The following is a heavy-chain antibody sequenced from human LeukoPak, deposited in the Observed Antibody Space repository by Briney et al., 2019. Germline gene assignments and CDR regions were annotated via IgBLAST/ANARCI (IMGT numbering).Heavy chain of an antibody. CDR1: GFTFDDYA. CDR2: ISWNSGSI. Sequence: PGRSLRLSCAASGFTFDDYAMHWVRQAPGKGLEWVSGISWNSGSIGYADSVKGRFAISRDNAKNSLYLQMNSLRAEDTALYYCAKDGIAAPQGYYYGMDVWGQGTTVTVSS. D-gene: IGHD6-6*01. J-gene: IGHJ6*02. CDR3: AKDGIAAPQGYYYGMDV. V-gene: IGHV3-9*01.